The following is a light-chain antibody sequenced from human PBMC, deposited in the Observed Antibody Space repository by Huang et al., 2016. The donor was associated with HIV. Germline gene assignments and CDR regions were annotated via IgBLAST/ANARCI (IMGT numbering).Light chain of an antibody. CDR3: QQRNDWRHIT. Sequence: EIVLTQSPATLSLSPGERATLSCRASQSVSTYLAWYQQKPGQVPRLVIYDAPNRASDIPARFNGSGSGTDFTLTISNLEPEDFAIYYCQQRNDWRHITFGQGTRLDI. V-gene: IGKV3-11*01. J-gene: IGKJ5*01. CDR1: QSVSTY. CDR2: DAP.